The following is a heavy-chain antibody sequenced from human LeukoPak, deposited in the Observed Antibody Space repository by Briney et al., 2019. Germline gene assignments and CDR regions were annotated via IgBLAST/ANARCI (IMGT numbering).Heavy chain of an antibody. D-gene: IGHD6-13*01. CDR1: GYTFTSYG. Sequence: GASVKVSCKASGYTFTSYGISWVRQAPGQGLEWMGGIIPIFGTANYAQKFQGRVTITADKSTSTAYMELSSLRSEDTAVYYCARVVLHSSSWYGGTEDWGQGTLVTVSS. CDR2: IIPIFGTA. V-gene: IGHV1-69*06. CDR3: ARVVLHSSSWYGGTED. J-gene: IGHJ4*02.